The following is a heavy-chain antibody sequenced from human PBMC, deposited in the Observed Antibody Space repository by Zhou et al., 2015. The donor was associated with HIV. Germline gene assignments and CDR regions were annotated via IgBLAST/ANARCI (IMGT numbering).Heavy chain of an antibody. CDR3: ARDKGRYSNYVDYYYYMDV. Sequence: QVQLVQSGAEVKKPGSSVKVSCKASGGTFSSYAISWVRQAPGQGLEWMGGIIPIFGTANYAQKFQGRVTITADESTSTAYMELSSLRSEDTAVYYCARDKGRYSNYVDYYYYMDVWGKGTTVTVSS. CDR2: IIPIFGTA. J-gene: IGHJ6*03. V-gene: IGHV1-69*01. CDR1: GGTFSSYA. D-gene: IGHD4-11*01.